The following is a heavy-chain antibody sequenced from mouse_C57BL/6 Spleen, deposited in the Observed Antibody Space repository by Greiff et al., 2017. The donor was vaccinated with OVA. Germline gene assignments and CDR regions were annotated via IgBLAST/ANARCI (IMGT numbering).Heavy chain of an antibody. J-gene: IGHJ2*01. CDR3: ARTPAYYFDD. Sequence: QVQLQQPGAELVKPGASVKMSCKASGYTFTSYWITWVKQRPGQGLEWIGDIYPGSGSTNYNEKFKSKATLTVDTSSSTAYMQLSDLTSVDSAVYYCARTPAYYFDDWGKGTTLTVSS. CDR1: GYTFTSYW. V-gene: IGHV1-55*01. CDR2: IYPGSGST.